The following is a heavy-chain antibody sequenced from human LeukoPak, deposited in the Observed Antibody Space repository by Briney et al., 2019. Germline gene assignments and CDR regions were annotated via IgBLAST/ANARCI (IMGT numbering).Heavy chain of an antibody. Sequence: GWTLRLSCAASGFTFSSYGMSWVRQAPGKGLEWVSAISGSGGSTYYADSVKGRFTISRDNSKNTLYLQMNSLRAEDTVVYYCARSKWSYGNWFDPWGQGTLVTVSS. V-gene: IGHV3-23*01. J-gene: IGHJ5*02. CDR2: ISGSGGST. CDR1: GFTFSSYG. D-gene: IGHD1-26*01. CDR3: ARSKWSYGNWFDP.